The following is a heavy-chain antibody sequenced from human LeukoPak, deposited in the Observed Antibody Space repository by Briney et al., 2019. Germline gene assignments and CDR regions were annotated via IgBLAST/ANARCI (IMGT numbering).Heavy chain of an antibody. CDR3: AREVATMVQGVIIPADY. V-gene: IGHV3-33*01. Sequence: GGSLRLSCAASGFTVSSDGMHWVRQAPGKGLEWVAVIWYDGSNKYYADSVKGRFTISRDNSKNTLYLQMNSLRAEDTAVYYCAREVATMVQGVIIPADYWGQGTLVTVSS. CDR1: GFTVSSDG. J-gene: IGHJ4*02. D-gene: IGHD3-10*01. CDR2: IWYDGSNK.